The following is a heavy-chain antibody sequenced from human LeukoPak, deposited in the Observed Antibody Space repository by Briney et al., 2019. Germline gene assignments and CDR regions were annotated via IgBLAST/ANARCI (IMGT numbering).Heavy chain of an antibody. D-gene: IGHD2-15*01. V-gene: IGHV3-9*01. CDR2: ISWNSGSI. J-gene: IGHJ4*02. CDR3: AKSVVPYPKGYFDY. Sequence: PGRSLRLSCAASGFTFDDYAMHWVRQAPGKGLEWVSGISWNSGSIGCADSVKGRFTISRDNAKNSLYLQMNSLRAEDTALYYCAKSVVPYPKGYFDYWGQGTLVTVSS. CDR1: GFTFDDYA.